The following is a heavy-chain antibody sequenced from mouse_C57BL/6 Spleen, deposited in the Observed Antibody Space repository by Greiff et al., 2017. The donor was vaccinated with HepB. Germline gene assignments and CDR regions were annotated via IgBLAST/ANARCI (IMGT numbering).Heavy chain of an antibody. Sequence: QVHVKQPGAELVRPGSSVKLSCKASGYTFTSYWMDWVKQRPGQGLEWIGNIYPSDSETHYNQKFKDKATLTVDKSSSTAYMQLSSLTSEDSAVYYGATWDYWGQGTTLTVSS. CDR2: IYPSDSET. CDR1: GYTFTSYW. CDR3: ATWDY. J-gene: IGHJ2*01. V-gene: IGHV1-61*01.